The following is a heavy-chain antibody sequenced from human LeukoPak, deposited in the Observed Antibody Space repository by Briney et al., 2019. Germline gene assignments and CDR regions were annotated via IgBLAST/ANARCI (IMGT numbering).Heavy chain of an antibody. CDR2: FYYGGNT. CDR1: GGSISRSTYY. J-gene: IGHJ6*03. D-gene: IGHD2-15*01. V-gene: IGHV4-39*01. Sequence: SETLSLTCTVSGGSISRSTYYWGWIRQPPGKGLEWIGSFYYGGNTYYNPSLKSRVTISVDTSKNQFSLKLSSVTAADTAVYYCARTILGSGGSYYYYMDVWGKGTTVTISS. CDR3: ARTILGSGGSYYYYMDV.